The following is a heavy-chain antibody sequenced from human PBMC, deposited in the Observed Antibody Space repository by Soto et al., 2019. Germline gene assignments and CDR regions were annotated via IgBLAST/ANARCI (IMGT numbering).Heavy chain of an antibody. CDR3: AKVSSSGY. CDR1: GFTFSIYG. J-gene: IGHJ4*02. Sequence: PGGSLRLSCAASGFTFSIYGMHWVRQAPGKGLEWVAVISYDGSNKYYADSVKGRFTISRDNSKNTLYLQMNSLRAEDTAVYYCAKVSSSGYWGQGTLVTVSS. V-gene: IGHV3-30*18. D-gene: IGHD6-6*01. CDR2: ISYDGSNK.